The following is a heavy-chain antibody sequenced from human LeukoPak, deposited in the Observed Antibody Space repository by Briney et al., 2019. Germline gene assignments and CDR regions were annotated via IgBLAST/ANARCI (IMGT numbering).Heavy chain of an antibody. V-gene: IGHV3-23*01. Sequence: GGSLRLSCAASGFTFSSYAMSWVRQAPEKGLEWVSTISGSGGRTYYADSVKGRFTIPRDNSKKTLYLQMNSLRTEDTAIYYCAKALFGDRRVGAFDIWGLGTMLTVSS. D-gene: IGHD3-10*02. J-gene: IGHJ3*02. CDR2: ISGSGGRT. CDR3: AKALFGDRRVGAFDI. CDR1: GFTFSSYA.